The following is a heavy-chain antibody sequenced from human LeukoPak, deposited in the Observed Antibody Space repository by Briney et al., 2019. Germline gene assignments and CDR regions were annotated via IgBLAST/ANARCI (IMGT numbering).Heavy chain of an antibody. CDR2: ISNNGRNK. D-gene: IGHD3-22*01. Sequence: GGSLRLSCAASGFTFSTYAIHWVRQAPGKGLEWVAFISNNGRNKDYADSVKGRFTISRDNSKNTLYLQVNSLRPDDTAVYYCTRDLTGHYSIDYWGQGTLVTVSS. CDR1: GFTFSTYA. CDR3: TRDLTGHYSIDY. V-gene: IGHV3-30*04. J-gene: IGHJ4*02.